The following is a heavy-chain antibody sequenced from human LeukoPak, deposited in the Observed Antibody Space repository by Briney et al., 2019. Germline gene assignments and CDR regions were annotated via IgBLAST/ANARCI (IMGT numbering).Heavy chain of an antibody. Sequence: GASVKVSCKASGGTFSSYAISWVRQAPGQGLEWMGGIIPIFGTANYAQKFQGRVTITADESTSTAYMELSSLRSEDTAVYYCARQYCSSTSCYDWFDPWGQGTLVTVSS. V-gene: IGHV1-69*13. CDR2: IIPIFGTA. CDR3: ARQYCSSTSCYDWFDP. CDR1: GGTFSSYA. J-gene: IGHJ5*02. D-gene: IGHD2-2*01.